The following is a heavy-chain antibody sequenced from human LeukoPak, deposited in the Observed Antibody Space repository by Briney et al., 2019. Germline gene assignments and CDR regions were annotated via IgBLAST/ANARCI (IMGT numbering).Heavy chain of an antibody. CDR3: AKSGGYGLIDY. CDR2: IYYSGNT. J-gene: IGHJ4*02. CDR1: GVSISSSNSY. V-gene: IGHV4-39*01. Sequence: SETLSLTCTVSGVSISSSNSYWGWIRQPPGKGLEWIGSIYYSGNTYYNASLKSQVSISIDTSKNRFSLKLNSVTAADTAMYYCAKSGGYGLIDYWGQGTLVTVSS. D-gene: IGHD1-26*01.